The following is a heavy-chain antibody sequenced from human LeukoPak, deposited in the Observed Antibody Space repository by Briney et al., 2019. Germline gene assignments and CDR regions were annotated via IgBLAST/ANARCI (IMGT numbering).Heavy chain of an antibody. CDR1: GLTFITYS. J-gene: IGHJ4*02. Sequence: PGGSLRLSCAASGLTFITYSMNWVRQAPGKGLEWVSSISSRSTYIYYADSVKGRFTISRDNAKNSLYLQMNSLRAEDTAVYYCAREESGSSGWYDYWGQGTLVTVSS. CDR3: AREESGSSGWYDY. D-gene: IGHD6-19*01. V-gene: IGHV3-21*01. CDR2: ISSRSTYI.